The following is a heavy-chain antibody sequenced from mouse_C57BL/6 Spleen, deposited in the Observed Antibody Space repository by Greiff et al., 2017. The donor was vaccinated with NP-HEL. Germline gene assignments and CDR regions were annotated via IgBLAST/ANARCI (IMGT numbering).Heavy chain of an antibody. D-gene: IGHD3-2*02. J-gene: IGHJ3*01. CDR2: IYPGSGST. CDR1: GYTFTSYW. Sequence: QVQLKQPGAELVKPGASVKMSCKASGYTFTSYWITWVKQRPGQGLEWIGDIYPGSGSTNYNEKFKSKATLTVDTSSSTAYMQLSSLTSEDSAVYYCARSSSGYSYADWGQGTLVTVSA. CDR3: ARSSSGYSYAD. V-gene: IGHV1-55*01.